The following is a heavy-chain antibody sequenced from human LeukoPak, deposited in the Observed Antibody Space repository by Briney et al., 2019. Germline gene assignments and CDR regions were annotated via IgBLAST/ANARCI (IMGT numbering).Heavy chain of an antibody. CDR3: ARRSGYYYGMDV. D-gene: IGHD3-10*01. CDR1: GASISSSYW. CDR2: IYYSGST. V-gene: IGHV4-59*08. J-gene: IGHJ6*02. Sequence: PSETLSLTCAVSGASISSSYWWSWIRQPPGKGLEWIGYIYYSGSTSYNPSLKSRVIISVDTSKNQFSLKLSSVTAADTAVYYCARRSGYYYGMDVWGQGTTVTVSS.